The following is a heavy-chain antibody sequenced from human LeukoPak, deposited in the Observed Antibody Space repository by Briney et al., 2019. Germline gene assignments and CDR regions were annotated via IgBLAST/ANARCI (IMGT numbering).Heavy chain of an antibody. Sequence: GASVKVSCKVSGYTFNTYGINWVRQAPGQGLEWMGWISAYNGNTNYAQNFQGRITLTTDTSTSTAYMELTSLRFDDTAVYYCARDGRQWVPLNWFDPWGQGTLVIVSS. CDR3: ARDGRQWVPLNWFDP. CDR2: ISAYNGNT. CDR1: GYTFNTYG. D-gene: IGHD6-19*01. J-gene: IGHJ5*02. V-gene: IGHV1-18*04.